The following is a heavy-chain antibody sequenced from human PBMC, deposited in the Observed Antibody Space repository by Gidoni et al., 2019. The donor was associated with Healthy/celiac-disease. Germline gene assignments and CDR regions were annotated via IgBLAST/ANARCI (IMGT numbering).Heavy chain of an antibody. J-gene: IGHJ6*02. D-gene: IGHD1-26*01. CDR3: ARRDSGSYFYYYYGMDV. CDR2: IYYSGST. CDR1: GCSISSSSYY. Sequence: QLQLQESGPGLVKPSETLSLTCTVSGCSISSSSYYWGWIRQPPGKGLEWIGSIYYSGSTYYNPSLKSRVTISVDTSKNQFSLKLSSVTAADTAVYYCARRDSGSYFYYYYGMDVWGQGTTVTVSS. V-gene: IGHV4-39*01.